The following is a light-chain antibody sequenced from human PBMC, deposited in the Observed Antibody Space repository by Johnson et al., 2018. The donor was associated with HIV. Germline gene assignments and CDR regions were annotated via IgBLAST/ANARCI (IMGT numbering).Light chain of an antibody. CDR3: GTWDTSLGAHYV. CDR1: SSNIGNNF. J-gene: IGLJ1*01. CDR2: EKN. Sequence: QSVLTQPPSVSAAPGQKVNISCSGSSSNIGNNFVSWYQQLPGTAPKLLIYEKNKRPSGIPDRFSASKSGTSATLDITGLQTGDEADYYCGTWDTSLGAHYVFGTGTEVTVL. V-gene: IGLV1-51*02.